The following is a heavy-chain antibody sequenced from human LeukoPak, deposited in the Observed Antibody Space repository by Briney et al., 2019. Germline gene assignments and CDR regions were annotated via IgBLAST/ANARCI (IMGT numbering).Heavy chain of an antibody. CDR2: IIPILGIA. CDR1: GGTFSSYA. CDR3: AAGDTAMVTLAFDI. D-gene: IGHD5-18*01. J-gene: IGHJ3*02. Sequence: SVKVSCKASGGTFSSYAISWVRQGPGQGLEWMGRIIPILGIANYAQKFQGRVTITADKSTSTAYMELSSLRSEDTAVYYCAAGDTAMVTLAFDIWGQGTMVTVSS. V-gene: IGHV1-69*04.